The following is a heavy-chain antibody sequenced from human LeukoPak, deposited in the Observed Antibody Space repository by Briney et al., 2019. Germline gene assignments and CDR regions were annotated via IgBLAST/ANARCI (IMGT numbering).Heavy chain of an antibody. D-gene: IGHD2-21*01. V-gene: IGHV3-9*01. CDR1: GFTFDDYA. CDR2: ISWNSGSI. CDR3: AKDIRGGLLETAFDI. Sequence: GGSLRLSCAASGFTFDDYAMHWVRQAPGKGLEWVSGISWNSGSIGYADSVKGRFTISRDNAKNSLYLQMNSLRAEDTALYYCAKDIRGGLLETAFDIWGQGTMVTVSS. J-gene: IGHJ3*02.